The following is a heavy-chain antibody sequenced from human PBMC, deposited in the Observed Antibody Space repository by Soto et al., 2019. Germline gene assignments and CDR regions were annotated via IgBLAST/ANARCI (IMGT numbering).Heavy chain of an antibody. D-gene: IGHD6-6*01. Sequence: GGSLRLSCAASGFTFSSYGMHWVRQAPGKGLEWVAVISYDGSNKYYADSVKGRFTISRDNSKNTLYLQMNSLRAEDTAVYYCANDFIAARPYYYGMDVWGQGTMVTVSS. CDR3: ANDFIAARPYYYGMDV. J-gene: IGHJ6*02. CDR2: ISYDGSNK. CDR1: GFTFSSYG. V-gene: IGHV3-30*18.